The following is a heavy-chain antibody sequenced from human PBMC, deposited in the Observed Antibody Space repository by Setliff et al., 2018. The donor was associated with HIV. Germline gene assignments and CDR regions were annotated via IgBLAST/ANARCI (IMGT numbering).Heavy chain of an antibody. D-gene: IGHD5-12*01. CDR2: IYPRDSKI. CDR1: EYAFSNYW. Sequence: GESLKISCVGSEYAFSNYWIGWVRQMPGKGLEWMGIIYPRDSKIRYSPSFQGQVTFSVDKSLNTAYLQWSSLKVSDSAIYYCARYDVYEYGYQVFDIWGQGTTVTVSS. V-gene: IGHV5-51*01. CDR3: ARYDVYEYGYQVFDI. J-gene: IGHJ3*02.